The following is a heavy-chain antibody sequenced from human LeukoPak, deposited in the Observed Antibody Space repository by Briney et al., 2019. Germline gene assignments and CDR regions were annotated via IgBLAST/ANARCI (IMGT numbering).Heavy chain of an antibody. D-gene: IGHD6-19*01. CDR3: ARGGYSSGWYVFDY. J-gene: IGHJ4*02. Sequence: SETLSLTCTVSGGSISSRSYYWGWIRQPPGKGLEWIGSIYYSGGTDYNPSLKSRVTISVDTSKNQFSLRLSSVTAADTAVYYCARGGYSSGWYVFDYWGQGALVTVSS. CDR2: IYYSGGT. CDR1: GGSISSRSYY. V-gene: IGHV4-39*01.